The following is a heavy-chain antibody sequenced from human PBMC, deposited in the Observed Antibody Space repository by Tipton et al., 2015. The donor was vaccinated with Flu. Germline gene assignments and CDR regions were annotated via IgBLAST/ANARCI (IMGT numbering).Heavy chain of an antibody. CDR1: GFTFSSYD. Sequence: SLRLSCAASGFTFSSYDMHWVRLGTGRSLEWVSGIGSAGDTYYSGSVKGRFTISRDNAKKSLYLQMNSLRVGDTAVYYCARGPLPDSNWYNGMDVWGQGTTVTVSS. V-gene: IGHV3-13*01. CDR2: IGSAGDT. CDR3: ARGPLPDSNWYNGMDV. J-gene: IGHJ6*02. D-gene: IGHD6-13*01.